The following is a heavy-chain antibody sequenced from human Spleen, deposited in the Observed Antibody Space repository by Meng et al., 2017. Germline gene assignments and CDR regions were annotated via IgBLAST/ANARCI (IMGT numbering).Heavy chain of an antibody. J-gene: IGHJ6*02. CDR2: ISSSGSTI. V-gene: IGHV3-48*03. D-gene: IGHD4-11*01. CDR1: GFTFSSYE. CDR3: AKAGGEPTPSTTVGYGVDV. Sequence: GESLKISCAASGFTFSSYEMNWVRQAPGKGLEWVSYISSSGSTIYYADSVKGRFTTSRDNSKNTLYLQMNSLRVEDTAVYYCAKAGGEPTPSTTVGYGVDVWGQGTTVTVSS.